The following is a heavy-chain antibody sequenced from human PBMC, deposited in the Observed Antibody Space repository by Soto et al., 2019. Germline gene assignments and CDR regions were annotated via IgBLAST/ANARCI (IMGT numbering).Heavy chain of an antibody. V-gene: IGHV3-74*01. Sequence: EVQLVESGGGLVQPGGSLRLSCAASGFTFSGYWMHWVRHAPGKGLEWVLRINTDGTVTATADSVRGRFTIYRDNVMTTLYLQMNSLRAEDTAVYYCVRDSYSGTPGVYYGMDVWGQGSMVTVSS. CDR1: GFTFSGYW. J-gene: IGHJ6*02. CDR3: VRDSYSGTPGVYYGMDV. D-gene: IGHD1-26*01. CDR2: INTDGTVT.